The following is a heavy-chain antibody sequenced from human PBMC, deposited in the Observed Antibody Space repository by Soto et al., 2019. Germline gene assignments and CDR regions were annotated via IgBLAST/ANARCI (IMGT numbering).Heavy chain of an antibody. J-gene: IGHJ5*02. CDR3: ARDLDSNYKWFDA. Sequence: QVQLVQSGAEVKKPGASVKVSCKASGYTFTSYGISWVRQAPGQGLEWMGWISAYNGNTNYARKLQGRVTMSTEKRPSTAYMERRGLRSDDTPVYYCARDLDSNYKWFDAWGQETLVTV. D-gene: IGHD4-4*01. CDR2: ISAYNGNT. V-gene: IGHV1-18*01. CDR1: GYTFTSYG.